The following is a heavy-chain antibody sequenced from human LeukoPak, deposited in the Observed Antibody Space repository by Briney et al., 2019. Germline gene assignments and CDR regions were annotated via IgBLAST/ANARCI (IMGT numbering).Heavy chain of an antibody. V-gene: IGHV4-59*01. CDR3: AGATSTSLGFRYFDY. J-gene: IGHJ4*02. Sequence: PSETLSLTCSVSGGSISGYYWNWIRQPPGKGLEWIGYVYYTGSTNYNPSLKSRVTISLDTSENQFSLRLNSVTAADAAVYYCAGATSTSLGFRYFDYWGQGALVTVSS. CDR1: GGSISGYY. D-gene: IGHD3-3*02. CDR2: VYYTGST.